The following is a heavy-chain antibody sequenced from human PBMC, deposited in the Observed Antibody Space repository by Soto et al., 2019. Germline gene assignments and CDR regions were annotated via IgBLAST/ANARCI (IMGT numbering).Heavy chain of an antibody. CDR1: GFSFASFA. J-gene: IGHJ4*02. Sequence: GGSLRLSCTTSGFSFASFAMTWVRQAPGKGLEWVATISGSYGKTYYADSVKGRFSISRDTSRNTLYLQMNGLRADDTAIYYCAKWSYLDYWGQGTRVTVSS. CDR2: ISGSYGKT. V-gene: IGHV3-23*01. D-gene: IGHD3-3*01. CDR3: AKWSYLDY.